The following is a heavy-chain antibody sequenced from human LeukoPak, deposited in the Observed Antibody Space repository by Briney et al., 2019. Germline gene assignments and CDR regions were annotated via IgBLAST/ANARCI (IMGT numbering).Heavy chain of an antibody. CDR3: ARRRYSVYDFYY. Sequence: PGGSLRLSCAASGFTFSSYAMHWVRRAPGKGLEWVAVISYDGSNKYYADSVKGRFTISRDNSKNTLYLQMNSLRAEDTAVYYCARRRYSVYDFYYWGQGTLVTVSS. CDR1: GFTFSSYA. V-gene: IGHV3-30-3*01. J-gene: IGHJ4*02. D-gene: IGHD5/OR15-5a*01. CDR2: ISYDGSNK.